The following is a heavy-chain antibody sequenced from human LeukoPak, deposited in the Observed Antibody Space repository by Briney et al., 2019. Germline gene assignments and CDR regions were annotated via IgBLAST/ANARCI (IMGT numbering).Heavy chain of an antibody. CDR2: IRSDGSNK. J-gene: IGHJ6*02. CDR3: ARDSTSESEGDYYYYYGMDV. CDR1: GFTLSGSG. D-gene: IGHD2/OR15-2a*01. Sequence: PGGSLRLSCAASGFTLSGSGMHWVRQAPGKGLEWVAFIRSDGSNKYYADSVKGRFTISRDNAKNSLYLQMNSLRAEDTTVYYCARDSTSESEGDYYYYYGMDVWGQGTTVTVSS. V-gene: IGHV3-30*02.